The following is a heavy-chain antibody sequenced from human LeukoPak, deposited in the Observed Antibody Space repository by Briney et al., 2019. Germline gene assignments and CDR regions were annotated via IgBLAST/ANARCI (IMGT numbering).Heavy chain of an antibody. J-gene: IGHJ4*02. D-gene: IGHD2-2*01. CDR2: INPNSGAT. CDR3: ARSSGYCGSISCYDS. V-gene: IGHV1-2*04. CDR1: GYIFTGYY. Sequence: ASVKVSCKASGYIFTGYYLHWVRQAPGQGLEWMGGINPNSGATNFVQKFQDCVTMTRDTSITTAYMELSRLRSDDTAVYYCARSSGYCGSISCYDSWGQGTLVTVSS.